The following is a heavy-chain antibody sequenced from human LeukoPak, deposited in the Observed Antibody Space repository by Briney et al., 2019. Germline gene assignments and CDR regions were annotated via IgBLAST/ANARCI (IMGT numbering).Heavy chain of an antibody. CDR2: ISGSGGST. CDR3: AKVSPNYYDFWSGYLTLDY. Sequence: GGSLRLSCAASGFPFSSYAMSWVRQAPGKGLEWVSAISGSGGSTYYADSVKGRFTISRDNSKNTLYLQMNSLRAEDTAVYYCAKVSPNYYDFWSGYLTLDYWGQGTLVTVSS. D-gene: IGHD3-3*01. J-gene: IGHJ4*02. CDR1: GFPFSSYA. V-gene: IGHV3-23*01.